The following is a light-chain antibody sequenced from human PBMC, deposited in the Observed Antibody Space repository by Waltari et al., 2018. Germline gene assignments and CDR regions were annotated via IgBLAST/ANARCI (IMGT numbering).Light chain of an antibody. CDR3: SSFSTSSTLLL. CDR2: EVT. J-gene: IGLJ2*01. V-gene: IGLV2-14*01. CDR1: SSDVGGHNY. Sequence: QSALSQPASVSGSPGQSISISCTGTSSDVGGHNYVSWYQQHPGKAPKLLIYEVTNRPSGVSNRVSGSKSGNAASLTISGLQAEDEGDYYCSSFSTSSTLLLFGGGTKLTVL.